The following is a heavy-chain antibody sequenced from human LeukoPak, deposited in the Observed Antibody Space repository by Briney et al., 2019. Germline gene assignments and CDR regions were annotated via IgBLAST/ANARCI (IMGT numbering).Heavy chain of an antibody. CDR3: AKDDCSGGSCYFFY. J-gene: IGHJ4*02. V-gene: IGHV3-9*01. D-gene: IGHD2-15*01. CDR2: ISWNSGSI. Sequence: GGSLRLSCAASGFTFDDYAMHWVRQAPGKGLEWVSGISWNSGSIGYADSVKGRFTISRDNAKNSLYLQMNSLRAEDTALYYCAKDDCSGGSCYFFYWGQGTLVTVSS. CDR1: GFTFDDYA.